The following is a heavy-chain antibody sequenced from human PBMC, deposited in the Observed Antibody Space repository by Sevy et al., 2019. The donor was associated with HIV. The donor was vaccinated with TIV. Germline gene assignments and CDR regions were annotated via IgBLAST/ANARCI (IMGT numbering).Heavy chain of an antibody. CDR3: AREKGTLSMYYFDY. CDR2: ISYDGSNK. J-gene: IGHJ4*02. D-gene: IGHD3-16*02. Sequence: GGSLRLSCAASGFTFSSYAMHWVRQAPGKGLEWVAVISYDGSNKYYADSVKGRFTISRDNSKNTLYLQMNSLRAEDTAVYYCAREKGTLSMYYFDYWGQGTLVTVSS. V-gene: IGHV3-30-3*01. CDR1: GFTFSSYA.